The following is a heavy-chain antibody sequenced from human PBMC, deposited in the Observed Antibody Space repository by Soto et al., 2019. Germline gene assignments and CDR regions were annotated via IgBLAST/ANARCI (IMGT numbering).Heavy chain of an antibody. CDR3: ARAFWSGYYYYYGMDV. V-gene: IGHV3-21*01. D-gene: IGHD3-3*01. Sequence: PGGSLRLSCAASGFTFSSYSMNWIRQAPGKGLEWVSSISSSSSYIYYADSVKGRFTISRDNAKNSLYLQMNSLRAEDTAVYYCARAFWSGYYYYYGMDVWGQGTTVTVSS. CDR1: GFTFSSYS. J-gene: IGHJ6*02. CDR2: ISSSSSYI.